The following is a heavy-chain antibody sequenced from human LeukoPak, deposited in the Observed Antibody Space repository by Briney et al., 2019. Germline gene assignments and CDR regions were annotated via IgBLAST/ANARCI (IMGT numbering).Heavy chain of an antibody. J-gene: IGHJ4*02. D-gene: IGHD3-9*01. CDR3: ARGCGYDILTGYYPGGEYFDY. CDR2: ISSSSSTI. Sequence: PGGSLRLSCAASGFTFSSYSMNWVRQAPGKGLEWVSYISSSSSTIYYADSVKGRFTISRDNAKNSLYLQMNSLRAEDTAVYYCARGCGYDILTGYYPGGEYFDYWGQGTLVTVSS. V-gene: IGHV3-48*04. CDR1: GFTFSSYS.